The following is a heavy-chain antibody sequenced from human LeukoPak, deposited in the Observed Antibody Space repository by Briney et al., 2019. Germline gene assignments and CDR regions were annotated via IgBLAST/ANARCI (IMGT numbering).Heavy chain of an antibody. Sequence: GGSLRLSCAASGFSFTNPWMNWVRQAPGKGLEWVGRIKSKSDGGTSDYGAPVKDRFSTSRNDSKNTLSLHMNSLKTEDSAVYYCTTDGGGFGDSLAYWGQGTLVTVSS. V-gene: IGHV3-15*01. CDR2: IKSKSDGGTS. D-gene: IGHD3-10*01. CDR1: GFSFTNPW. CDR3: TTDGGGFGDSLAY. J-gene: IGHJ4*02.